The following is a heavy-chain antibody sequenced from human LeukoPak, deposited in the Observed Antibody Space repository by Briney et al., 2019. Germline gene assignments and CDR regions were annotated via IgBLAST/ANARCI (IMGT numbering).Heavy chain of an antibody. J-gene: IGHJ4*02. Sequence: GGSLRLSCAVSGFTFSDHFLDWVRQAPGKGLEWVGRSRNKAKSYTTEYAASVKGRFTISRDDSKNSLYLQMNSLETEDTAVYYCVRVGSVSGSDYLDYWGQGTLVTVSS. CDR3: VRVGSVSGSDYLDY. CDR2: SRNKAKSYTT. CDR1: GFTFSDHF. D-gene: IGHD6-19*01. V-gene: IGHV3-72*01.